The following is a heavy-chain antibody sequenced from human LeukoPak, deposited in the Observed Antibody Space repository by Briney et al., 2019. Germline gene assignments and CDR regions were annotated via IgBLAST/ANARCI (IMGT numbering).Heavy chain of an antibody. V-gene: IGHV3-33*06. CDR2: ISYDGKNI. Sequence: GGSLRLSCAASGFSFSNYGFHWVRQAPGKGLDWVSAISYDGKNIHYADSVKGRFTISRDNSRNTVYLQMNSLRVEDTAVYYCAKTYSRESGYDFFFHYWGRGTRVTVSS. D-gene: IGHD5-12*01. CDR1: GFSFSNYG. CDR3: AKTYSRESGYDFFFHY. J-gene: IGHJ4*02.